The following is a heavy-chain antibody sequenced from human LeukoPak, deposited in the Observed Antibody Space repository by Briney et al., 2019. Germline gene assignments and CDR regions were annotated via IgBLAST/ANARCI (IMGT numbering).Heavy chain of an antibody. CDR1: GFTFSSYA. J-gene: IGHJ6*02. CDR3: AKDRASYVPPTDV. CDR2: ISGSGGST. D-gene: IGHD5-18*01. Sequence: GGSLRLSCAASGFTFSSYAMSWVRQAPGKGLEWVSAISGSGGSTYYADSAKGRFTISRDNSKNTLYLQMNSLRAEDTAVYYRAKDRASYVPPTDVWGQGTTVTVSS. V-gene: IGHV3-23*01.